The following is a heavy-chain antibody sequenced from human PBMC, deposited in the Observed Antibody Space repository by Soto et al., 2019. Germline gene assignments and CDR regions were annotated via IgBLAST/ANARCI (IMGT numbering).Heavy chain of an antibody. CDR2: IFYSGSP. CDR1: GGSITTYY. CDR3: ASDRDGFNS. D-gene: IGHD5-12*01. J-gene: IGHJ4*02. V-gene: IGHV4-59*01. Sequence: SETLSLTCTVSGGSITTYYWSWIRQSPGKGLEWIGYIFYSGSPNYNPSLKSRVTISVDTSQNQISLKLSSVTAAGTAVYYCASDRDGFNSWGRGTLVTVS.